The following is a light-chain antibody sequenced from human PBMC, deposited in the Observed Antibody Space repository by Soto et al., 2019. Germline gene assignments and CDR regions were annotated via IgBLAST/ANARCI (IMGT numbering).Light chain of an antibody. Sequence: DIQLTQSPSSMSASLRDSVTITCRASQGISSYLAWYQQKPGKASKLLIYAASPLQSGVPSRFSGSGSGTDFTLTISSLQPEDFATYYCQQLNSYPPTFGQGTKVDI. CDR3: QQLNSYPPT. J-gene: IGKJ1*01. CDR2: AAS. CDR1: QGISSY. V-gene: IGKV1-9*01.